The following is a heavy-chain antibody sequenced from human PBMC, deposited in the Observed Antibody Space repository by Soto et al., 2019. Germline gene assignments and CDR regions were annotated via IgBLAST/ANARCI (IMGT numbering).Heavy chain of an antibody. CDR1: GGTFSSYA. CDR2: IIPIFGTA. CDR3: ARDLFLGYCTNGVCSWFDP. V-gene: IGHV1-69*13. J-gene: IGHJ5*02. Sequence: SVKVSCKASGGTFSSYAISWVRQAPGQGLEWMGGIIPIFGTANYAQKFQGRVTITADESTSTAYMELSSLRSEDTAVYYCARDLFLGYCTNGVCSWFDPWGQGTLVTVSS. D-gene: IGHD2-8*01.